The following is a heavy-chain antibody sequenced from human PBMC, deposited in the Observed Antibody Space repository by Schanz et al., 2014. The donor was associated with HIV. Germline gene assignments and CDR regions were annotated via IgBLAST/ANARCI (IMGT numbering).Heavy chain of an antibody. V-gene: IGHV1-69*01. CDR2: IIPLLGTT. Sequence: QVELVQSGPEVKKPGSSVKVSCKASGGHFASFGVSWVRQAPGQRLEWMGGIIPLLGTTHYAQKFRGRVTITADESTNTAYMELSSLRSEDTAVYYCASDLNTPEIVVLLDYWGQGTLVTVSS. CDR3: ASDLNTPEIVVLLDY. CDR1: GGHFASFG. D-gene: IGHD3-22*01. J-gene: IGHJ4*02.